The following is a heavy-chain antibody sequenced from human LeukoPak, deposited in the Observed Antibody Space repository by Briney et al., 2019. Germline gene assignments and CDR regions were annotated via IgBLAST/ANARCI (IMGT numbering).Heavy chain of an antibody. J-gene: IGHJ4*02. D-gene: IGHD3-9*01. CDR2: FDPEDGET. CDR1: GYTLTELS. V-gene: IGHV1-24*01. CDR3: ATDQKKWTTRYNY. Sequence: ASVKVSCKVSGYTLTELSMHWVRQSPGKGLEWKGGFDPEDGETIYAQEFQGRVTMTEDTSTDTAYMELSSLRSEDTAVYYCATDQKKWTTRYNYWGQGTLVTVSS.